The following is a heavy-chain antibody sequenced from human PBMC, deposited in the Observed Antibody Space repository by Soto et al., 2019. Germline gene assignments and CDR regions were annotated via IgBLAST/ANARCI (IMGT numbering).Heavy chain of an antibody. CDR1: GYTFSKYD. Sequence: ASVKVSCKASGYTFSKYDINWVRQATGQGLEWMGWMNPKSGNTGYAQRFQGRVTMTRNTSISTAYMELSSLRSEDTVVYYCARGAAFDLWGQGTMVTVSS. V-gene: IGHV1-8*01. CDR3: ARGAAFDL. CDR2: MNPKSGNT. J-gene: IGHJ3*01.